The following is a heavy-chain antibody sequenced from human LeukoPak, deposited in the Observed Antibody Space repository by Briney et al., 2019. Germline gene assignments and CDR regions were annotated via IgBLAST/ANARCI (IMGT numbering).Heavy chain of an antibody. CDR3: ASGGRLWSGYGANWFDP. Sequence: PSETLSLTCTVSGGSISSYYWSWIRQPAGRGLEWIGRIYTSGSTNYNPSLKSRVTMSVDTSKNQFSLKLSSVTAADTAVYYCASGGRLWSGYGANWFDPWGQGTLVTVSS. D-gene: IGHD3-3*01. V-gene: IGHV4-4*07. CDR2: IYTSGST. CDR1: GGSISSYY. J-gene: IGHJ5*02.